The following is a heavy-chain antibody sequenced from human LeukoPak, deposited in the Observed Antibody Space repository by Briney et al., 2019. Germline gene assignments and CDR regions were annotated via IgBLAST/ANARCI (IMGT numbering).Heavy chain of an antibody. CDR2: IYYSGST. CDR1: GGSISSYY. J-gene: IGHJ4*02. D-gene: IGHD5-18*01. V-gene: IGHV4-59*01. CDR3: ARAPRRYSYGYFDY. Sequence: SETLSLTCTVSGGSISSYYWSWIRQPPGKGLEWFGYIYYSGSTNYNPSLKSRVTISVDTSKNQFSLKLSSVTAADTAVYYCARAPRRYSYGYFDYWGQGTLVTVSS.